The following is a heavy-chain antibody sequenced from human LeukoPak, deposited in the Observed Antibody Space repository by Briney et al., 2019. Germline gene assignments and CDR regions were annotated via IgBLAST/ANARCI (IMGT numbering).Heavy chain of an antibody. CDR2: IYTSGST. J-gene: IGHJ4*02. CDR1: GGSISSYY. D-gene: IGHD4-11*01. Sequence: PSETLSLTCTVSGGSISSYYWSWIRQPAGKGLEWIGRIYTSGSTNYDPSLKSRITISVDTSKNQFSLQLSSVTAAHTVVYYCARVETTGHFDYWGQGTLVTVSS. CDR3: ARVETTGHFDY. V-gene: IGHV4-4*07.